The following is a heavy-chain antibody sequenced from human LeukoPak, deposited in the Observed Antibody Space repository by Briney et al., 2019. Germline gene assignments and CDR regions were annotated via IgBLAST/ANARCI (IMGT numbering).Heavy chain of an antibody. CDR3: ARVRFYCFDY. V-gene: IGHV4-34*01. J-gene: IGHJ4*02. CDR2: INHSGST. CDR1: GGSISSYY. D-gene: IGHD3-3*01. Sequence: PSETLSLTCTVSGGSISSYYWSWIRQPPGKGLEWIGEINHSGSTNYNPSLKSRVTISVDTSKNQFSLKLSSVTAADTAVYYCARVRFYCFDYWGQGTLVTVSS.